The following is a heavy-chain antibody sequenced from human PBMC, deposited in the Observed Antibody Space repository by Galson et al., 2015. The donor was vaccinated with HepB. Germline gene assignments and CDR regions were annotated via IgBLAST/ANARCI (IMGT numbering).Heavy chain of an antibody. CDR2: ISSSSSTI. D-gene: IGHD4-11*01. J-gene: IGHJ6*02. CDR3: ARALTTVVPNYGMDV. V-gene: IGHV3-48*02. Sequence: SLRLSCAASGFTFSSYSMNWVRQAPGKGLEWVSYISSSSSTIYYADSVKGRFTISRDNAKNSLYLQMNSPRDEDTAVYYCARALTTVVPNYGMDVWGQGTTVTVSS. CDR1: GFTFSSYS.